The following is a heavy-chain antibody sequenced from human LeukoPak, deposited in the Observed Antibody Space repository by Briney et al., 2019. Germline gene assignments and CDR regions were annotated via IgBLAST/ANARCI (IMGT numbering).Heavy chain of an antibody. V-gene: IGHV4-34*01. CDR1: GGSFSGYY. Sequence: SETLSLTCAAYGGSFSGYYWSWIRQPPGKGLEWIGEINHSGSTNYNPSLKSRVTISVDTSKNQFSLKLSSVTAADTAVYYCARDVDTAMVTSSWFDPWGQGTLVTVSS. D-gene: IGHD5-18*01. J-gene: IGHJ5*02. CDR2: INHSGST. CDR3: ARDVDTAMVTSSWFDP.